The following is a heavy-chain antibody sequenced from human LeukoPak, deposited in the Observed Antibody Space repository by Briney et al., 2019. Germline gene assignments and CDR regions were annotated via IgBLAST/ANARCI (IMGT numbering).Heavy chain of an antibody. CDR1: GFTFSSYW. V-gene: IGHV3-74*01. J-gene: IGHJ4*02. D-gene: IGHD1-1*01. CDR3: ARCTTGRTFGSLREIKRSREIDY. CDR2: INSDGSST. Sequence: VGSLRLSCAASGFTFSSYWMHWVRQAPGKGLVWVSRINSDGSSTSYADSVKGRFTISRDNAKNTLYLQMNRLRAEDTAVYYCARCTTGRTFGSLREIKRSREIDYWGQGTLVTVSS.